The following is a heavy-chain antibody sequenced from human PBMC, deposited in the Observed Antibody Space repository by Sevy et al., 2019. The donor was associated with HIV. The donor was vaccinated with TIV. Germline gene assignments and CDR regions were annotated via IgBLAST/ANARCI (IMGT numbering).Heavy chain of an antibody. CDR2: ISHTGDNI. J-gene: IGHJ4*02. V-gene: IGHV3-23*01. Sequence: GGSLRLSCAASGITFSSYAVTWVRQAPGKGLEWVSSISHTGDNINYADSVRGRFTISRDNSKSTLYLHMSSLRAEDRAVYSGAGQKVGDFWSGSLRGPWAGGPLFDYWGQGTLVTVSS. D-gene: IGHD3-3*01. CDR1: GITFSSYA. CDR3: AGQKVGDFWSGSLRGPWAGGPLFDY.